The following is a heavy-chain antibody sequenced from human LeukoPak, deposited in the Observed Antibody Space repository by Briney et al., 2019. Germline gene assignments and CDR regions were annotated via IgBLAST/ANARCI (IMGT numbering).Heavy chain of an antibody. Sequence: GESLKISCKGSGYGFSSYWIGWVRQMPGKGLEWMGIIYPGDSETRNSPSFEGQVTISVDKSISTAYVQWSSLKASDTATYYCARQSLSYYYGSGSYRHYYYYYMDVWGKGTTVTVSS. CDR2: IYPGDSET. CDR3: ARQSLSYYYGSGSYRHYYYYYMDV. V-gene: IGHV5-51*01. CDR1: GYGFSSYW. J-gene: IGHJ6*03. D-gene: IGHD3-10*01.